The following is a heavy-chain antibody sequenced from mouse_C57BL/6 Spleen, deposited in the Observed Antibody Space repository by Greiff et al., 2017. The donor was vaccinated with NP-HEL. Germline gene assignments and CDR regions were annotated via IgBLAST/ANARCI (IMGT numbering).Heavy chain of an antibody. V-gene: IGHV14-4*01. CDR3: TTGGTNY. J-gene: IGHJ2*01. CDR1: GFNIKDDY. CDR2: IDPENGDT. D-gene: IGHD2-13*01. Sequence: EVQLQQSGAELVRPGASVKLSCTASGFNIKDDYMHWVKQRPEQGLEWIGWIDPENGDTEYASKFQGKATITADTSSNTAYLQLSSLTSEDTAVYYCTTGGTNYWSQGTTLTVSS.